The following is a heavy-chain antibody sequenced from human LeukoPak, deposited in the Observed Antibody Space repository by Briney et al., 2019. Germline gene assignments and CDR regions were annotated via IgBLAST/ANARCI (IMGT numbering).Heavy chain of an antibody. D-gene: IGHD5-18*01. CDR2: IDYRGRT. V-gene: IGHV4-39*01. CDR1: GDSISSSNFH. Sequence: SETLSLTCSVSGDSISSSNFHWGWIRPSPGKGLKWIGTIDYRGRTFYNPSLNNRVTISADTSRNQLSLKLSSVTATDTAIYYCVRRVNTYGGWFDRWGQGALVTVSS. J-gene: IGHJ5*02. CDR3: VRRVNTYGGWFDR.